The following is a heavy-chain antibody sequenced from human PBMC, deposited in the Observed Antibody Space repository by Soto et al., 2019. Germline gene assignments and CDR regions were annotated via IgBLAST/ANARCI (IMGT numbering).Heavy chain of an antibody. J-gene: IGHJ4*02. Sequence: SETXSLTCSFYGCSFIGYYWSWIRHPPGKGLEWIGEINHSGSTNYNPSLKSRVTISVDTSKNQFSLNLSSVNAAETAVYYCARGRDREARSFGSWEKHFDYWGQGTLVTVSS. D-gene: IGHD6-13*01. V-gene: IGHV4-34*01. CDR3: ARGRDREARSFGSWEKHFDY. CDR2: INHSGST. CDR1: GCSFIGYY.